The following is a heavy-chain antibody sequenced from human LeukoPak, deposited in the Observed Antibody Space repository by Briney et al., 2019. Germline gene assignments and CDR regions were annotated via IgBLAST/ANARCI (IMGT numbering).Heavy chain of an antibody. CDR1: GGSISGYY. Sequence: PSETLSLTCTVSGGSISGYYWSWIRQPPGKGLEWIGYIYYSGSTNYNPSLKSRVTISVDTSKNQFSLKLSSVTAADTAVYYCARRTGARHDYWGQGTLVTVSS. CDR3: ARRTGARHDY. V-gene: IGHV4-59*08. D-gene: IGHD7-27*01. J-gene: IGHJ4*02. CDR2: IYYSGST.